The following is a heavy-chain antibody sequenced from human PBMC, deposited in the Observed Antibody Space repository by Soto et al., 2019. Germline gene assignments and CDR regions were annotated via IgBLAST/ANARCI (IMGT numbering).Heavy chain of an antibody. J-gene: IGHJ4*02. D-gene: IGHD2-15*01. CDR3: AKDVLFCRGGSCLVGPAYKYDR. Sequence: GGSLRLSCAASGFTFSSYRMNWVRQAPGKGLEWVSSISSSSSYIYYADSVKGRFTISRDNAKNSLYLQMNSLRAEDTAVYYCAKDVLFCRGGSCLVGPAYKYDRWGQGPLVTVSS. V-gene: IGHV3-21*01. CDR2: ISSSSSYI. CDR1: GFTFSSYR.